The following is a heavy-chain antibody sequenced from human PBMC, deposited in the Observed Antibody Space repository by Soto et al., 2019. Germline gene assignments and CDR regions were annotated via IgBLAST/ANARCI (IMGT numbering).Heavy chain of an antibody. V-gene: IGHV4-61*08. CDR3: ARDGASIFAGTGRFDY. J-gene: IGHJ4*02. CDR2: IYYSGST. Sequence: SETLSLTCTVSGGSISSGGYHWSWIRQHPGKGLEWIGYIYYSGSTNYNPSLKSRVTISVDTSKNQFSLKLSSVTAADTAVYYCARDGASIFAGTGRFDYWGQGTLVTVSS. CDR1: GGSISSGGYH. D-gene: IGHD3-3*01.